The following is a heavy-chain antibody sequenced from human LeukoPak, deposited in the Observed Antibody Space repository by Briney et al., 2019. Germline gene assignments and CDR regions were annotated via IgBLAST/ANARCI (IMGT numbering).Heavy chain of an antibody. CDR3: ERSLEGTTYDC. CDR2: IRHKADGYTT. CDR1: GFTFSDHY. J-gene: IGHJ4*02. Sequence: GGSLRLSCVASGFTFSDHYMDWVRQAPGKGLEWVGRIRHKADGYTTEYAASVRGRFTISRDDSKNSLYLQLNSLKTEDTAVYYGERSLEGTTYDCWGEGALVTVSS. D-gene: IGHD5-12*01. V-gene: IGHV3-72*01.